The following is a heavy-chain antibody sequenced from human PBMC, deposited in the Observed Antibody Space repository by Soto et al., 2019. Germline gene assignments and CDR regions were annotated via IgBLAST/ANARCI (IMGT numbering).Heavy chain of an antibody. V-gene: IGHV4-61*01. CDR1: VGSVNNDNYY. CDR2: IYNGQYR. Sequence: PSETLSLTCSVSVGSVNNDNYYWSWIRQPPGKGLEWIASIYNGQYRKFNPSLKSRVTISADPSKNTFSLRLNSVSAADTAVYYCARGRQSGYYYYYGMDVWGQGTTVTVSS. J-gene: IGHJ6*02. CDR3: ARGRQSGYYYYYGMDV. D-gene: IGHD3-3*01.